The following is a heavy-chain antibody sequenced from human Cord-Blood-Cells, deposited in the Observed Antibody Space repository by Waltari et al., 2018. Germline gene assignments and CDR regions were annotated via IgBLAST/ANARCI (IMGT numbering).Heavy chain of an antibody. D-gene: IGHD2-2*01. Sequence: QVQLQQWGAGLLKPSETLSLTCAVYGGSFSGYYWSWIRQPPGKGLEWIGEINHSGSTNYNPSLKRRVTISVDTSKNQFSLKLSSVTAADTAVYYCARGYCSSTSCNWFDPWGQGTLVTVSS. CDR1: GGSFSGYY. CDR2: INHSGST. V-gene: IGHV4-34*01. CDR3: ARGYCSSTSCNWFDP. J-gene: IGHJ5*02.